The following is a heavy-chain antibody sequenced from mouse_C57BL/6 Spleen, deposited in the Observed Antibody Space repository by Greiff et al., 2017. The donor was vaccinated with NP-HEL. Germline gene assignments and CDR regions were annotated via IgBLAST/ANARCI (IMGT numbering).Heavy chain of an antibody. CDR3: ARLGGSSSGNYFDY. CDR2: IYPGDGDT. V-gene: IGHV1-80*01. Sequence: QVQLQQSGAELVKPGASVKISCKASGYAFSSYWMNWVKQRPGKGLEWIGQIYPGDGDTNYNGKFKGMATLTADKSSSTAYMQLSSLTSEDSAVYFCARLGGSSSGNYFDYWGQGTTLTVSS. D-gene: IGHD1-1*01. CDR1: GYAFSSYW. J-gene: IGHJ2*01.